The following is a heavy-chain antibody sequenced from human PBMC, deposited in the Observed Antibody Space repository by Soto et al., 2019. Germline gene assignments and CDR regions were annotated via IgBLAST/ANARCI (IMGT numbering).Heavy chain of an antibody. CDR2: INHSGST. V-gene: IGHV4-34*01. CDR3: ARGAVVVPAAFYYMDV. Sequence: SETLSLTCAVYGGSFSGYYWSWIRQPPGKGLEWIGEINHSGSTNYNPSLKSRVTISVDTSKNQFSLKLSSVTAADTAVYYCARGAVVVPAAFYYMDVWGKGTTVTVSS. CDR1: GGSFSGYY. J-gene: IGHJ6*03. D-gene: IGHD2-2*01.